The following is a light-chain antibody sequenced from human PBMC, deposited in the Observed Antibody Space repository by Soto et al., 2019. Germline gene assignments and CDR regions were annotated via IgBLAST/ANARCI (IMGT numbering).Light chain of an antibody. V-gene: IGLV2-14*01. CDR3: SSYTTSSTQV. J-gene: IGLJ1*01. Sequence: QSALTQPASVSGSPGQSITISCTGTSSDIGGYKHVSWYQQHPGKAPKLMIYEVSNRPSGVSNRFSGSKSGNTASLTISGLQADDEADYYCSSYTTSSTQVFGNGTKVTVL. CDR1: SSDIGGYKH. CDR2: EVS.